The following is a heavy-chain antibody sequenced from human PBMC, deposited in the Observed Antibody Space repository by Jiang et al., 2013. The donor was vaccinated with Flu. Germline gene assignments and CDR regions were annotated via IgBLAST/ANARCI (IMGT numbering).Heavy chain of an antibody. J-gene: IGHJ4*02. CDR3: ARGGYYYGSGSYYKTPRYFDY. V-gene: IGHV1-18*01. CDR2: ISAYNGNT. Sequence: WVRQAPGQGLEWMGWISAYNGNTNYAQKLQGRVTMTTDTSTSTAYMELRSLRSDDTAVYYCARGGYYYGSGSYYKTPRYFDYWGQGTLVTVSS. D-gene: IGHD3-10*01.